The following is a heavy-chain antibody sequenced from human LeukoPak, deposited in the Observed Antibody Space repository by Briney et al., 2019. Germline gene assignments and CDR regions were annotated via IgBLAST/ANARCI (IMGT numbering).Heavy chain of an antibody. J-gene: IGHJ3*02. D-gene: IGHD3-22*01. CDR2: IYSGGST. V-gene: IGHV3-53*01. CDR1: GFTVSINY. CDR3: ARDSTTYYYDRRDTFDI. Sequence: GGSLRLSCAPSGFTVSINYMSWVRQAPGKGLEWVSVIYSGGSTYYADSVKGRFTISRDISKNTLYLQMNSLRAEDTAVYYCARDSTTYYYDRRDTFDIWGQGTMVTVSS.